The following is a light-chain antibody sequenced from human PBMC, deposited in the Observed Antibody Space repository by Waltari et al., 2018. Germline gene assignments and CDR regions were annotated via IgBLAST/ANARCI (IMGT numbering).Light chain of an antibody. CDR3: SSQSSNDVVL. CDR1: SNDAGGYNP. V-gene: IGLV2-14*01. CDR2: DVS. J-gene: IGLJ2*01. Sequence: QSALTQLPPVPGSPAPSFPSFSAVTSNDAGGYNPAQWYQEHPGQAPGVIIYDVSDRPSGVSDRFSGSKSGNTASLTISGLQAEDEADYYCSSQSSNDVVLFGGGTKLTVL.